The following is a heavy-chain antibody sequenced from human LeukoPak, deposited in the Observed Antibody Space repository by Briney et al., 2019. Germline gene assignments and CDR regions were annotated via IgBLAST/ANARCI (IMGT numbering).Heavy chain of an antibody. CDR2: IYYSGST. D-gene: IGHD3-10*01. V-gene: IGHV4-59*08. J-gene: IGHJ4*02. Sequence: AETLSLSCTVSGGSISNYYWSWIRQPPGKGLEWIGYIYYSGSTNYNPSLKSRVTISVDTSKNQFSLKLNSVTAADTAVYYCARRAYGSGSFNRYYFDYWGQGTLVAVSS. CDR3: ARRAYGSGSFNRYYFDY. CDR1: GGSISNYY.